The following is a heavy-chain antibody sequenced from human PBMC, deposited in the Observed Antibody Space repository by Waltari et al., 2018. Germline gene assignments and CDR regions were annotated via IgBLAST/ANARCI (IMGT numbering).Heavy chain of an antibody. J-gene: IGHJ6*02. D-gene: IGHD2-21*02. CDR2: IYHSGST. V-gene: IGHV4-30-2*01. CDR3: ARGGVVTAKNYYYGMDV. CDR1: GGSISSGGYY. Sequence: QVQLQESGPGLVKPSPTLSLTCPVSGGSISSGGYYWSWIRQHPGKGLEWIGYIYHSGSTYYNPSLKSRVTISVDRSKNQFSLKLSSVTAADTAVYYCARGGVVTAKNYYYGMDVWGQGTTVTVSS.